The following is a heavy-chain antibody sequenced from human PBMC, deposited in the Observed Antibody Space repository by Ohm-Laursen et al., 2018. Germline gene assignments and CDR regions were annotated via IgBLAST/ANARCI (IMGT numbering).Heavy chain of an antibody. D-gene: IGHD4-17*01. J-gene: IGHJ3*02. V-gene: IGHV4-59*08. CDR2: IYYSGST. Sequence: PSETLSLTCTVSGGSISSYYWSWIRQPPGKGLEWIGYIYYSGSTNYNPSLKSRVTISVDTSKDQFSLKLSSVTAADTAVYYCARHNYGDYVEAFDIWGQGTMVTVSS. CDR3: ARHNYGDYVEAFDI. CDR1: GGSISSYY.